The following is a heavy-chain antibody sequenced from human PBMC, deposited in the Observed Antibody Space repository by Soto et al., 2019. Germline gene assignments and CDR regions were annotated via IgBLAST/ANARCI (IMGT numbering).Heavy chain of an antibody. V-gene: IGHV3-11*01. D-gene: IGHD2-2*01. Sequence: GGSLRLSCAASGFTFSDYYMSWIRQAPGKGLEWVSYISSGSTIYYADSVKGRFTISRDNAKNSLYLQMNSLRAEDTAVYYCARDLSSTTHRNAFDIWGQGTMVTVSS. CDR1: GFTFSDYY. CDR3: ARDLSSTTHRNAFDI. CDR2: ISSGSTI. J-gene: IGHJ3*02.